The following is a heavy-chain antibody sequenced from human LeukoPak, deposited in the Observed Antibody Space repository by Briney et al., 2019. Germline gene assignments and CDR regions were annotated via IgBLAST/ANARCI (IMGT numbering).Heavy chain of an antibody. CDR2: ICYDGSNK. Sequence: GGSLRLSCAASGFTFSSYGMHWVGQAPGKGREGGAVICYDGSNKYYADSVKGRFTIYRDNSKKTQYLQMTSLRAEDTAVYYCARVSDGYSYCPFDYWGQGTLVTVSS. D-gene: IGHD5-18*01. CDR3: ARVSDGYSYCPFDY. CDR1: GFTFSSYG. J-gene: IGHJ4*02. V-gene: IGHV3-33*01.